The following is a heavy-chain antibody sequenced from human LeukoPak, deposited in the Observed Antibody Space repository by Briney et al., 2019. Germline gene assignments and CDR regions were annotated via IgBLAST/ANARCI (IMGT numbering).Heavy chain of an antibody. CDR3: AEDRPLGGRIPYFDY. J-gene: IGHJ4*02. CDR1: GFTFSSYA. CDR2: ISGSGGST. V-gene: IGHV3-23*01. D-gene: IGHD3-10*01. Sequence: GGSLRLSCAASGFTFSSYAMSWVRQAPGKGLEWVSAISGSGGSTYYADSVKGRFTISRDNSKNTLYLQMNSLRAEDTAVYYCAEDRPLGGRIPYFDYWGQGTLVTVSS.